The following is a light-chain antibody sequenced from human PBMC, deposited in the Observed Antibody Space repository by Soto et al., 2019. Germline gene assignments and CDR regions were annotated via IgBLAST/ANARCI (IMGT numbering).Light chain of an antibody. CDR2: GAS. Sequence: EIVMTQSPATLSVSPGERATLSCRASQSVSILLAWYQQKPGQAPRLLIHGASNRATGIPDRFSGSGSGTDFTLTISRLEPEDFAVYYCLQRSDWRTFGRGTKVDIK. CDR3: LQRSDWRT. J-gene: IGKJ1*01. V-gene: IGKV3-11*01. CDR1: QSVSIL.